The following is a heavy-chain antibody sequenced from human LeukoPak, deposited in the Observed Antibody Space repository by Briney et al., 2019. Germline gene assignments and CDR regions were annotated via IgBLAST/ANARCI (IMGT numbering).Heavy chain of an antibody. CDR2: ISSSSSTI. Sequence: GGSLRLSCAASGFTFSSYSMNWVRQAPGKGLEWVSYISSSSSTIYYADSVKGRFTISRDNAKNSPYLQMNSLRAEDTAVYYCAVGYTALSYWGQGTLVTVSS. J-gene: IGHJ4*02. CDR1: GFTFSSYS. V-gene: IGHV3-48*01. D-gene: IGHD5-18*01. CDR3: AVGYTALSY.